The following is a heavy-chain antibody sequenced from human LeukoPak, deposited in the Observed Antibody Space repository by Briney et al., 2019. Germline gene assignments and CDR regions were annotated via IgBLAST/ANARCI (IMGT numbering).Heavy chain of an antibody. D-gene: IGHD2-15*01. CDR2: ISAYNGNT. Sequence: ASVKVSCKASGYTFTSYGISWVRQAPGQGLEWMGWISAYNGNTNYAQKLQGRVTMTTDTSTSTAYMELRSLRSDDTAVYYCARTGYCSGGSCGRDWFDPLGQGTLVTVSS. CDR1: GYTFTSYG. V-gene: IGHV1-18*01. J-gene: IGHJ5*02. CDR3: ARTGYCSGGSCGRDWFDP.